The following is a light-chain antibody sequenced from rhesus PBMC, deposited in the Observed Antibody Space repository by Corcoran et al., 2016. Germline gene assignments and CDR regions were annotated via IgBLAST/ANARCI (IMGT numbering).Light chain of an antibody. Sequence: QSAPTQPPSVSGSPGQSVTFSWTGTSSNTGNYNYVSWYQQPPGKAPKLMIYGVSKRPSGVSDRFSGSKSGNTASLTISGLQAEDEADFYCCSYTTSSTYIFGAGTRLTVL. V-gene: IGLV2S7*01. CDR2: GVS. J-gene: IGLJ1*01. CDR1: SSNTGNYNY. CDR3: CSYTTSSTYI.